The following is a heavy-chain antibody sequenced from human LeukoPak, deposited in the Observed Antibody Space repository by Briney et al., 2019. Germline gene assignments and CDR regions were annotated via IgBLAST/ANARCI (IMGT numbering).Heavy chain of an antibody. CDR3: ARDERQQPFDH. J-gene: IGHJ4*02. CDR1: GYTFTGYY. D-gene: IGHD6-13*01. CDR2: INAGNGNT. Sequence: GASVKVSCKASGYTFTGYYMHWVRQAPGQRLEWMGWINAGNGNTKYSQKFQGRVTITRDTSASTAYMELSSLRSEDTAVYYCARDERQQPFDHWGQGTLVTVSS. V-gene: IGHV1-3*01.